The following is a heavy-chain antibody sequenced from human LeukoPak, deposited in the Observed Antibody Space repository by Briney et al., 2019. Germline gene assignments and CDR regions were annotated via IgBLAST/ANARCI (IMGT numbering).Heavy chain of an antibody. D-gene: IGHD1-1*01. CDR3: ACNVETVAEGSFDY. CDR1: GGSISSGDYY. CDR2: IYYSGST. J-gene: IGHJ4*02. V-gene: IGHV4-39*01. Sequence: PSETLSLTCIVSGGSISSGDYYWGWIRQPPGKGLEWIGSIYYSGSTYYNPSLKSRVTISVDTSKNQFSLKLSSVTAADTAVYYCACNVETVAEGSFDYWGQGTLVTVSS.